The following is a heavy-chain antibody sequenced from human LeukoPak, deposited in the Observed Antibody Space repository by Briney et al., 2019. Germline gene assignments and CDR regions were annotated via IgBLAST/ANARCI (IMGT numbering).Heavy chain of an antibody. Sequence: ASVKVSCKASGGTFRNSGISWVRQAPGQGLEYVGRIIPILDITEYGKTSPGRVTITADTATDTFYMELSGLRSEDTAVYYCARDQVWQLAQWDYWGQGTLVTVSS. V-gene: IGHV1-69*04. CDR1: GGTFRNSG. D-gene: IGHD6-6*01. J-gene: IGHJ4*02. CDR2: IIPILDIT. CDR3: ARDQVWQLAQWDY.